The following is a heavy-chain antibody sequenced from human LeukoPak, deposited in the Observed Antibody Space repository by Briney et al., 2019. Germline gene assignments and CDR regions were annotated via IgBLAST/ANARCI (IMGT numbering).Heavy chain of an antibody. CDR3: AKRGAVAGTSWVWFDP. CDR1: GFTFSSYG. J-gene: IGHJ5*02. CDR2: ISYDGSNK. D-gene: IGHD6-19*01. Sequence: GGSLRLSCAASGFTFSSYGMHWVRQAPGKGLEWVAVISYDGSNKYHADSVKGRFAISRDNSMNTQYLQMNSLRAEDTAVYYCAKRGAVAGTSWVWFDPWGQGTLVTVSS. V-gene: IGHV3-30*18.